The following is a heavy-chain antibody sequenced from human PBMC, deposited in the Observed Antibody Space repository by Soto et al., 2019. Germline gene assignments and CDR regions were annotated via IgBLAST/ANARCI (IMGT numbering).Heavy chain of an antibody. CDR1: GFTFSSYA. Sequence: GGSLRLSCAASGFTFSSYAMSWVRQAPGKGLEWVSAISGSGGSTYYADSVKGRFTISRDNSKNTLYLQMNSLRAEDTAVYYCAKVPYCSGGSCYSSVFAFDPWGQGTLVTVSS. CDR3: AKVPYCSGGSCYSSVFAFDP. J-gene: IGHJ5*02. CDR2: ISGSGGST. V-gene: IGHV3-23*01. D-gene: IGHD2-15*01.